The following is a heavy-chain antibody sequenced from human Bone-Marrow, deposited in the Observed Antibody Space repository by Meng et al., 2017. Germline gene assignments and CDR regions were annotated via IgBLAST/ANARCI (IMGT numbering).Heavy chain of an antibody. V-gene: IGHV4-39*07. CDR3: AKDPRYSSSWPRKSLSIFY. CDR2: IYYSGST. J-gene: IGHJ4*02. CDR1: GGSISSSSYY. D-gene: IGHD6-13*01. Sequence: SETLSLTCTVSGGSISSSSYYWGWIRQPPGKGLEWIGSIYYSGSTYYNPSLKSRVTISVDTSKNQFSLKLSSVTAADTAVYYCAKDPRYSSSWPRKSLSIFYWGQGTLVTVSS.